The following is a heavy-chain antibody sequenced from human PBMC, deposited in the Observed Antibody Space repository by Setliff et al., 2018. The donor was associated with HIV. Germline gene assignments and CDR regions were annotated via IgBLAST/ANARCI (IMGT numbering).Heavy chain of an antibody. CDR3: ARNPTGWGYCDY. Sequence: ASVKVSCKASGYTFTGYFIHWVRQAPGQGLEWMGRIIPNSGGTNYAQKFQGRVTITRDTSASTAYMELTGLTSEDTAVYYCARNPTGWGYCDYWGQGTQVTVSS. D-gene: IGHD1-26*01. CDR2: IIPNSGGT. J-gene: IGHJ4*02. V-gene: IGHV1-2*06. CDR1: GYTFTGYF.